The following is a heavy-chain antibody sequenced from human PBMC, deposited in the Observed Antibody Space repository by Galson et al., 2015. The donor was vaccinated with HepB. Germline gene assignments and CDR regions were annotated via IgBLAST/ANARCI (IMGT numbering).Heavy chain of an antibody. CDR3: ARVYDGDDAGEDYGMDV. V-gene: IGHV3-21*01. CDR1: GFTFSSHF. Sequence: SLRLSCAGSGFTFSSHFVNWVRQAPGKGLEWVAYISATSRNIYYADSVKGSFSISRDNGKNSLYLQMNSLRAEDTAVYYCARVYDGDDAGEDYGMDVWGPGATVTVSS. CDR2: ISATSRNI. J-gene: IGHJ6*02. D-gene: IGHD4-17*01.